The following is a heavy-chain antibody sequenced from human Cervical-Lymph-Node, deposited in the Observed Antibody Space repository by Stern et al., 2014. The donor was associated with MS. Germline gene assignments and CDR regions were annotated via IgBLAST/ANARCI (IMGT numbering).Heavy chain of an antibody. D-gene: IGHD6-13*01. CDR3: ALSSETSDRWYSLGYDL. Sequence: QVQLVQSGAEVTKPGSSVKVSCKASGGTFSKFPSSWVRQAPGQGLEWMGGIFPVFGTPTYAQEFRGRVTIPADVSTSTVYMELSSLRSDDTAVYYCALSSETSDRWYSLGYDLWGQGTLVTLSS. CDR1: GGTFSKFP. J-gene: IGHJ5*02. CDR2: IFPVFGTP. V-gene: IGHV1-69*01.